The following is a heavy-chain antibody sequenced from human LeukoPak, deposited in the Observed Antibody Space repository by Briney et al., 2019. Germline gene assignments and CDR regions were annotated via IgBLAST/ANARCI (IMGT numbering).Heavy chain of an antibody. CDR2: IYYSGST. Sequence: SQTLSLTCTVSGGSISSGGYYWSWIRQHPGKGLEWIGYIYYSGSTYYNPSLKSRVTISVDTSKNQFSLKLSSVTAADTAVYYCARGAVGQQLVHNWFDPWGQGTLVTVSS. D-gene: IGHD6-13*01. CDR1: GGSISSGGYY. CDR3: ARGAVGQQLVHNWFDP. J-gene: IGHJ5*02. V-gene: IGHV4-31*03.